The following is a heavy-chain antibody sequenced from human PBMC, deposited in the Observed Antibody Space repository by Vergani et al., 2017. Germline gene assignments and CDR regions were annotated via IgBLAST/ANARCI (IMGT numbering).Heavy chain of an antibody. D-gene: IGHD3-22*01. J-gene: IGHJ6*02. CDR1: GFTFSDYY. V-gene: IGHV3-11*01. CDR2: ISSSGSTI. CDR3: ARKHISNYYDSXGYYYMGYYYGMDV. Sequence: QVQLVESGGGLVKPGGSLRLFCAVSGFTFSDYYMSWIRQAPGKGLEWVSYISSSGSTIYYADSVKGRFTISRDNAKNSLYLQMNSLRAEDTAVYYCARKHISNYYDSXGYYYMGYYYGMDVWGQGTTVTVSS.